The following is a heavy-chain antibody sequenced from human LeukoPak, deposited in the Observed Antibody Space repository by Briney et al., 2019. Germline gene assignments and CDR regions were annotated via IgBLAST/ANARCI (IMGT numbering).Heavy chain of an antibody. J-gene: IGHJ6*03. CDR1: GYTFTGYY. V-gene: IGHV1-2*02. CDR3: AREGLPTTWRYYYYMDV. Sequence: ASAKVSCKASGYTFTGYYMHWVRQAPGQGLEWMGWINPNSGGTNYAQKFQGRVTMTRDTSISTAYMELSRLRSDDTAVYYCAREGLPTTWRYYYYMDVWGKGTTVTVSS. CDR2: INPNSGGT. D-gene: IGHD4-17*01.